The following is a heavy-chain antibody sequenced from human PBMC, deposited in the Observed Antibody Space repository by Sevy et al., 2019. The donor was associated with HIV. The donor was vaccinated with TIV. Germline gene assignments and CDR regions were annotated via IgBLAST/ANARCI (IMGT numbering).Heavy chain of an antibody. CDR1: GFTFSSYA. J-gene: IGHJ4*02. CDR3: AKDVRDCGGDCYPIYFDY. V-gene: IGHV3-23*01. D-gene: IGHD2-21*02. Sequence: GGSLRLSCAASGFTFSSYAMSWVRQAPGKGLEWVSAISGSGGSTYYADSVKGRFTISRDNSKNTLYLQMNSLRAEDTAVYYCAKDVRDCGGDCYPIYFDYWGQGTLVTVSS. CDR2: ISGSGGST.